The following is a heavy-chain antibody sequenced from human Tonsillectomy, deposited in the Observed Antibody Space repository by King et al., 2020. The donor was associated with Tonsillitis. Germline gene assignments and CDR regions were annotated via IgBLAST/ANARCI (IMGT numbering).Heavy chain of an antibody. J-gene: IGHJ4*02. CDR3: AALTTTPPVVPSPSGYFDY. V-gene: IGHV3-74*01. CDR2: IKSDGSST. CDR1: GFTFSSYW. Sequence: VQLVESGGGLVQPGGSLRLSCAASGFTFSSYWMHWASQAPGKGLVWVSRIKSDGSSTSYADSVKGRFTISRDNAKNTLYLQRNSLRAADTAVYYCAALTTTPPVVPSPSGYFDYWGQGTLAT. D-gene: IGHD2-2*01.